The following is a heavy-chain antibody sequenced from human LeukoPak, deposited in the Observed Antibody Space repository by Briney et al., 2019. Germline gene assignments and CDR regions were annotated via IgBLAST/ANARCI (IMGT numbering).Heavy chain of an antibody. Sequence: ASVKVSCKASGYTFTSYDINWVRQAPGQGLEWVGWMNPNSGNTGSAQKVQGRITITMNTSISTAYMELSSLRSEDTAVYYCARIPTIFVPWDSHWGQGTLVTVSS. D-gene: IGHD2-8*01. V-gene: IGHV1-8*01. CDR2: MNPNSGNT. J-gene: IGHJ4*02. CDR1: GYTFTSYD. CDR3: ARIPTIFVPWDSH.